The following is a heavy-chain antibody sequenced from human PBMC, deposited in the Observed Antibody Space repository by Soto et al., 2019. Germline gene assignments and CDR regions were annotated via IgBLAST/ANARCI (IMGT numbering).Heavy chain of an antibody. CDR3: AREGYGGGYYYYYGMDV. CDR2: IYYSGST. V-gene: IGHV4-59*01. Sequence: PSEAVSVTCTDSGGSISSYYWSWIRQPPGKGLEWIGYIYYSGSTNYNPSLKSRVTISVDMSKNQFSLKLSSVTAADTAVYYCAREGYGGGYYYYYGMDVWGQGTTVTVSS. D-gene: IGHD5-12*01. J-gene: IGHJ6*02. CDR1: GGSISSYY.